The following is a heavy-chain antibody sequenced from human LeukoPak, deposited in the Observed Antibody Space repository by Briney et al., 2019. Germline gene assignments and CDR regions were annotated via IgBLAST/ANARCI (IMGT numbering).Heavy chain of an antibody. D-gene: IGHD1-26*01. Sequence: PGGSLRPSCAASGFPFSSYWMHWVRQAPGKGLVWVSRINIDGSNTNYAVSVKGRFTISRDNAKNTLYLQMDSLRAEDTAVYYCARSLGGAYDYWGQGTLVTVSS. CDR3: ARSLGGAYDY. CDR1: GFPFSSYW. CDR2: INIDGSNT. J-gene: IGHJ4*02. V-gene: IGHV3-74*01.